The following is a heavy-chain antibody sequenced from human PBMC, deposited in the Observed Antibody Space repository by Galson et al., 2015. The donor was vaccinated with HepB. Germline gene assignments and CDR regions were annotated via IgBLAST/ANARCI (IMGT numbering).Heavy chain of an antibody. D-gene: IGHD3-10*01. V-gene: IGHV1-18*01. CDR1: GYTFTSYG. CDR2: ISAYNGNT. Sequence: SVKVSCKASGYTFTSYGISWVRQAPGQGLEWMGWISAYNGNTNYAQKLQGRVTMTTDTSTSTAYMELRSLRSDDTAVYYCASGGDFDYYGSGSYYPLGYWGQGTLVTVSS. CDR3: ASGGDFDYYGSGSYYPLGY. J-gene: IGHJ4*02.